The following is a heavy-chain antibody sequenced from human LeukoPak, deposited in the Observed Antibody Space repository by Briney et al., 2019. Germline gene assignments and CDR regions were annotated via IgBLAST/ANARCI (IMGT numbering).Heavy chain of an antibody. CDR3: ARLTYSSSSEDYYYGMDV. V-gene: IGHV1-69*13. J-gene: IGHJ6*02. Sequence: SVKVSCKASGGTLSSYVISWVRQAPGQGLEWMGGIIPIFGTANYAQKFQGRVTITADESTSTAYMELSSLRSEDTAVYYCARLTYSSSSEDYYYGMDVWGQGTTVTVSS. CDR1: GGTLSSYV. CDR2: IIPIFGTA. D-gene: IGHD6-6*01.